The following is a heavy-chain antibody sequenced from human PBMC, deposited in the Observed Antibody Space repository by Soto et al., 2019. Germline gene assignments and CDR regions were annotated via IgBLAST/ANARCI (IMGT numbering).Heavy chain of an antibody. CDR3: AIADYGDDDY. V-gene: IGHV1-18*01. CDR2: IKAYSGNT. CDR1: GYTFATST. Sequence: QLQLVQSGHEAKKPGASVKVSCKASGYTFATSTISWLRQAPGQGPEWMGWIKAYSGNTNYAQKLQGRLTMTTDTSTSTAYMELRSLTTDDTAIYYCAIADYGDDDYWGQGTLVTVSS. D-gene: IGHD4-17*01. J-gene: IGHJ4*02.